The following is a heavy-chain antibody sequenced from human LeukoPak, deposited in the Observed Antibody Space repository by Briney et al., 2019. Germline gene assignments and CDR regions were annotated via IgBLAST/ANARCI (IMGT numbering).Heavy chain of an antibody. CDR3: ARSLRYFDWLHTSYYFDY. V-gene: IGHV3-7*01. CDR2: IRQDGSEK. D-gene: IGHD3-9*01. CDR1: GFTFSSYW. J-gene: IGHJ4*02. Sequence: GGSLRLSCAASGFTFSSYWMSWVRQAPGKGLEWVANIRQDGSEKYYVDSVKGRFTISRDNAKNSLYLQMNSLRAEDTAVYYCARSLRYFDWLHTSYYFDYWGQGTLVTASS.